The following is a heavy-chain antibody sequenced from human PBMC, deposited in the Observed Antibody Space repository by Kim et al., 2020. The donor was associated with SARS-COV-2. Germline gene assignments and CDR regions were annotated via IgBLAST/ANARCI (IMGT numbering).Heavy chain of an antibody. CDR3: ARDDESYYYGSGSYWIY. D-gene: IGHD3-10*01. Sequence: GGSLRLSCAASGFTFSSYWMSWVRQAPGKGLEWVANIKQDGSEKYYVDSVKGRFTISRDNAKNSLYLQMNSLRAEDTAVFYCARDDESYYYGSGSYWIYWGQGTLVTVSS. CDR2: IKQDGSEK. J-gene: IGHJ4*02. CDR1: GFTFSSYW. V-gene: IGHV3-7*01.